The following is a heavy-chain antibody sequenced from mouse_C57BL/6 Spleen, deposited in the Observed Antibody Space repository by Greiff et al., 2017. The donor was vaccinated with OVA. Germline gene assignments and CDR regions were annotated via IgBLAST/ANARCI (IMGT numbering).Heavy chain of an antibody. Sequence: VQLQQSGAELVRPGASVKLSCTASGFNIKDDYMHWVKQRPEQGLEWIGWIDPENGDTEYASKFQGKATITADTSSNTAYLQLSSLTSEDTAVYYCTWGLNFDYWGQGTTLTVSS. J-gene: IGHJ2*01. CDR3: TWGLNFDY. CDR2: IDPENGDT. CDR1: GFNIKDDY. V-gene: IGHV14-4*01.